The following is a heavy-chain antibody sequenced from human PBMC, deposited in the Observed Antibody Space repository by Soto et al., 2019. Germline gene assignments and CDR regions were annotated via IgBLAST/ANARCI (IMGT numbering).Heavy chain of an antibody. CDR1: GYSFANYW. V-gene: IGHV5-51*01. CDR3: ARQGCSSTSCYYGMDV. CDR2: IYPGDSDT. J-gene: IGHJ6*02. Sequence: GESLKISCKGSGYSFANYWIGWVRQMPGKGLEWMGIIYPGDSDTRYSPSFQGQVTISADKSISTAYLQWSSLKASDTAMYYCARQGCSSTSCYYGMDVWGQGTTVTVSS. D-gene: IGHD2-2*01.